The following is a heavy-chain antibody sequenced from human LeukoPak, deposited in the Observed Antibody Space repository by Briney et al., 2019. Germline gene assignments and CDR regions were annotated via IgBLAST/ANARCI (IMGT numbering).Heavy chain of an antibody. D-gene: IGHD6-19*01. Sequence: SETLSLTCAVSGGSFSGYYWNWIRQPPGKGLEWIGEINHSGSTNYNPSLKSRVTISVDTSKNQFSLKLSSVTAADTAVYYCARDGAVAGTGGGLYWGQGTLVTVSS. CDR3: ARDGAVAGTGGGLY. J-gene: IGHJ4*02. CDR2: INHSGST. CDR1: GGSFSGYY. V-gene: IGHV4-34*01.